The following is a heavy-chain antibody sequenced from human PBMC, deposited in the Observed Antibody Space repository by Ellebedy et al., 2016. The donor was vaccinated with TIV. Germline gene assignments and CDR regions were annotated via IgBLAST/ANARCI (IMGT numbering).Heavy chain of an antibody. CDR2: ISYDGSNK. J-gene: IGHJ4*02. D-gene: IGHD1-26*01. V-gene: IGHV3-30*04. CDR1: GFILSNSA. CDR3: ARVGEKWELNY. Sequence: GGSLRLSCAASGFILSNSAMFWVRQAPGKGLAWVAVISYDGSNKDYADSVKGRFTVSRDGSKNTLYLEMNSLRLDDTAVYYCARVGEKWELNYWGQGALVTVSS.